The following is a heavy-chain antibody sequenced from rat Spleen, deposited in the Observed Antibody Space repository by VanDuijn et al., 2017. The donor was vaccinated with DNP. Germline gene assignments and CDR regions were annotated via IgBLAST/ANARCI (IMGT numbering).Heavy chain of an antibody. D-gene: IGHD1-6*01. CDR3: ATYYGFNSYFFDY. J-gene: IGHJ2*01. CDR2: ISYDGGST. Sequence: EVQLVESGGGLVQPGRSLKLSCAASGFTFSDYYMAWVRQAPTKGLEWVAYISYDGGSTNYGDSVKGRFTISRDNAKSALYLQMNSLRSEDTATYFCATYYGFNSYFFDYWGQGVMVTVSS. V-gene: IGHV5-20*01. CDR1: GFTFSDYY.